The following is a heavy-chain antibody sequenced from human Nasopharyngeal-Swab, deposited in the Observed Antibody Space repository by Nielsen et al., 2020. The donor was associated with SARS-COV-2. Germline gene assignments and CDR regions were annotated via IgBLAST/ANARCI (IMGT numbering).Heavy chain of an antibody. V-gene: IGHV3-21*01. CDR3: ARGRGYSYGNDAFDI. J-gene: IGHJ3*02. Sequence: GESLKISCAASGFSFSRYSMNWVRQAPGKGLEWVSSISTSSSYIYYTDAVKGRFTISRDNAKNSLYLQMNSLRAEDTAVYYCARGRGYSYGNDAFDIWGQGTMVTVSS. CDR2: ISTSSSYI. CDR1: GFSFSRYS. D-gene: IGHD5-18*01.